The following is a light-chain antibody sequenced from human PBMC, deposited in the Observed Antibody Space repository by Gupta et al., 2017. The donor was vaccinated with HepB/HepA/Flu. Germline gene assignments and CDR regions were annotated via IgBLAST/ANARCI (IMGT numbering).Light chain of an antibody. CDR1: TSDIGTNNY. V-gene: IGLV2-14*01. Sequence: QSFLTHPAVSGSPGQSTTIPCTGTTSDIGTNNYVCWLQQHPGKAPTLMMFDVSGRPPGVSNRFSGSKSGNTASLTISGLQAEDEADYYCHSATNSGNLVFGGGTKLTVL. CDR2: DVS. J-gene: IGLJ2*01. CDR3: HSATNSGNLV.